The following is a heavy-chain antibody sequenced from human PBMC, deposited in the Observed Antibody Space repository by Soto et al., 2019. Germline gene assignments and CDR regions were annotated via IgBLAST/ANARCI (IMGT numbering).Heavy chain of an antibody. V-gene: IGHV4-31*03. J-gene: IGHJ4*02. Sequence: SETLSLTCTVSDGSISSGGYYWSWIRQHPGKGMEWIGYIYYSGSTYYNPSLKSRVTISVDTSKNQFSLKLSSVTAADTAVYYCAREGGIVGATAADYWGQGTLVTVSS. CDR2: IYYSGST. D-gene: IGHD1-26*01. CDR1: DGSISSGGYY. CDR3: AREGGIVGATAADY.